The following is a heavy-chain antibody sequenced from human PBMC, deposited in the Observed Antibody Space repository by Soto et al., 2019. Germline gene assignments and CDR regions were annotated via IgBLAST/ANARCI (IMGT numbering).Heavy chain of an antibody. J-gene: IGHJ4*02. CDR3: AKDRVGCSGGSCYSGKFDF. CDR2: SRNKANSYTT. CDR1: GFTFSDHY. D-gene: IGHD2-15*01. V-gene: IGHV3-72*01. Sequence: PGGSLRLSCAASGFTFSDHYMDWIRQAPGKGLEWVGRSRNKANSYTTEYAASVKGRFTISRDNSKNTLYLQMNSLRAEDTALYYCAKDRVGCSGGSCYSGKFDFWGQGTLVTVSS.